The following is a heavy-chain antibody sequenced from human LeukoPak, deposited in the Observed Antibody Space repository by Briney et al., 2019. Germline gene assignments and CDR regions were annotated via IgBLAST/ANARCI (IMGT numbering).Heavy chain of an antibody. Sequence: ASVKVSCKASGYTFTSYGISWVRQAPGQGLEWMGWISAYNGNTNYAQKLQGRVTMTTDTSTSTAYMELRSLRSDDTAVYYCARDHGGQFSGSYEYYFDYWGQGTLVTVSS. CDR3: ARDHGGQFSGSYEYYFDY. V-gene: IGHV1-18*01. CDR1: GYTFTSYG. D-gene: IGHD1-26*01. CDR2: ISAYNGNT. J-gene: IGHJ4*02.